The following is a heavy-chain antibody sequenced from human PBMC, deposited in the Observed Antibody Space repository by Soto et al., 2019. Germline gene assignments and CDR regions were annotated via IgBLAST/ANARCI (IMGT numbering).Heavy chain of an antibody. Sequence: GGSLRLSCAASGFTFSNYAMTWVRQAPGKGLEWVSTIRGSGAGTFYADSVKGRFTISRDNAKNTLYLQMTSLRAEDTAVYFCARDGQREIYYYYMDVWGKGTTVTVSS. D-gene: IGHD6-25*01. J-gene: IGHJ6*03. CDR1: GFTFSNYA. CDR3: ARDGQREIYYYYMDV. V-gene: IGHV3-23*01. CDR2: IRGSGAGT.